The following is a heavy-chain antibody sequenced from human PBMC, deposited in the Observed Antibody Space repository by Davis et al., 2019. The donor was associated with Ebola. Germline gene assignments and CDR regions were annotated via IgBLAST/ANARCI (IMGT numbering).Heavy chain of an antibody. CDR2: IYPGDSDI. Sequence: GGSLRLSCKGSGYNFNTYWIGWVRQMPGKGLEWRGIIYPGDSDIRYSPSFQGQVTISADKSISTAYLQWSSLKASDTAMYYCARSSWNYGSHFDYWGQGTLVTVSS. J-gene: IGHJ4*02. CDR3: ARSSWNYGSHFDY. V-gene: IGHV5-51*01. D-gene: IGHD1-7*01. CDR1: GYNFNTYW.